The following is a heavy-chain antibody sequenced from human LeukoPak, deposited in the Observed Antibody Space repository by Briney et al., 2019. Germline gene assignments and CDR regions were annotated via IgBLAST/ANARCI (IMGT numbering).Heavy chain of an antibody. CDR2: THASGVT. J-gene: IGHJ5*02. CDR1: GASTTTNY. CDR3: ARGAGGYDP. Sequence: SETLSLTCTVSGASTTTNYWNWIRQSAGKGLEWIGRTHASGVTNYNPSLESRVTISVDTSKNQFSLKLSSVTAADTAVYYCARGAGGYDPWGQGTLVTISS. V-gene: IGHV4-4*07. D-gene: IGHD6-25*01.